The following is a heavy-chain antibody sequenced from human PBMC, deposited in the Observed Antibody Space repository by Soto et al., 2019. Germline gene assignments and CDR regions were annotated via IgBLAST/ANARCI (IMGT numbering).Heavy chain of an antibody. CDR3: ARDFGSDATGYYGMDV. D-gene: IGHD3-10*01. CDR1: GFTVTSNY. CDR2: IYSGGAI. V-gene: IGHV3-66*01. Sequence: EVQVVESGGGLVQPGGSLRLSCAASGFTVTSNYMSWVRQTPGKGLEWVSLIYSGGAIVYADSVMGRFTVSRDNSRNTMFLQMNSLRAGDTGVYFCARDFGSDATGYYGMDVWGQGTMVTVSS. J-gene: IGHJ6*02.